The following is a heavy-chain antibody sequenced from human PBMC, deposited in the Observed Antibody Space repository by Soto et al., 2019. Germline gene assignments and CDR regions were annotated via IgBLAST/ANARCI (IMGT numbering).Heavy chain of an antibody. J-gene: IGHJ6*02. D-gene: IGHD3-10*01. CDR3: AHRRVGYYGSGSYRHYYYYGMDV. CDR2: IYWDDDK. V-gene: IGHV2-5*02. CDR1: GFSLSTSGVG. Sequence: QITLKESGPTLVKPTQTLTLTCTFSGFSLSTSGVGVGWIRQPPGKALEWLALIYWDDDKLYSPSLKSRLTNPNVTSKYQVDLTMTNIDPVDTSTYYCAHRRVGYYGSGSYRHYYYYGMDVWGQGTTVTVSS.